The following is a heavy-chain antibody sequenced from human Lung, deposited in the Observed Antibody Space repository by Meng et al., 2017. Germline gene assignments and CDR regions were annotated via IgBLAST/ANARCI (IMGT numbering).Heavy chain of an antibody. CDR1: GGSVSDYY. D-gene: IGHD4-11*01. CDR3: ARGPTTMAHDFDY. CDR2: INHSGST. Sequence: QVQLQQWGAGLLKPSEVLSLTCVVSGGSVSDYYWSWIRQPPGKGLEWIGEINHSGSTNYNPSLESRATISVDTSQNNLSLKLSSVTAADSAVYYCARGPTTMAHDFDYWGQGTLVTVSS. V-gene: IGHV4-34*01. J-gene: IGHJ4*02.